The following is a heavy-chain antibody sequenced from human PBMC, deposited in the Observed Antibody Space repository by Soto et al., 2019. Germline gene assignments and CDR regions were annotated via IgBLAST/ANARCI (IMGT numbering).Heavy chain of an antibody. Sequence: PGGSLRLSCAASGFIFSAFGIHWVRQAPGKGLEWVAFLSHDGSNKYYADSARGRFTISRDNSKNTVYLQMNSLRPDDTAVYYCARDRDGGTYTYFDNWGQGTRVTVSS. CDR3: ARDRDGGTYTYFDN. J-gene: IGHJ4*02. CDR2: LSHDGSNK. D-gene: IGHD1-26*01. CDR1: GFIFSAFG. V-gene: IGHV3-30*03.